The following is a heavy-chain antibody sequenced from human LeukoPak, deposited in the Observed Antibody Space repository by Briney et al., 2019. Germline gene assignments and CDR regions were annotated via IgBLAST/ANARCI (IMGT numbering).Heavy chain of an antibody. CDR1: GFTFSGST. J-gene: IGHJ1*01. CDR2: IRSKVSSYAT. CDR3: TSPQADSGATYFRH. V-gene: IGHV3-73*01. D-gene: IGHD6-19*01. Sequence: GGSLKLSCAGSGFTFSGSTMHWVRQASGKGLEWIGRIRSKVSSYATAYAASVKGRFTISRDDAKNTAYLQMDSLKTEDTAVYYCTSPQADSGATYFRHWGQGTLVTVSS.